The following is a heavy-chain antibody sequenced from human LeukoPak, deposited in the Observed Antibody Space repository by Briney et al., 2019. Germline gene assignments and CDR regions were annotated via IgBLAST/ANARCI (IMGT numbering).Heavy chain of an antibody. CDR3: ARAGQVGATGTKC. CDR1: GFTFSSYW. CDR2: IKQDGSEK. D-gene: IGHD1-26*01. J-gene: IGHJ4*02. Sequence: GGSLRLSCAASGFTFSSYWMSWVRQAPGKGLEWVANIKQDGSEKYYVDSVKGRFTISRDNAKNSLYLQMNSLRAEDTAVYYCARAGQVGATGTKCWGQGTLVTVSS. V-gene: IGHV3-7*01.